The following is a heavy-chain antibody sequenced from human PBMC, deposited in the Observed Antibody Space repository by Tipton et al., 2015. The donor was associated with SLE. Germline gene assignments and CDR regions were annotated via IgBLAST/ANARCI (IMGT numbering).Heavy chain of an antibody. CDR2: LDPEDDET. CDR1: GYTFTDYY. J-gene: IGHJ4*02. CDR3: SSGRGVKMTTNRFDY. V-gene: IGHV1-69-2*01. D-gene: IGHD5-24*01. Sequence: QLVQSGAEVKKPGATVKISCKASGYTFTDYYMNWVQQAPGKGLEWMGRLDPEDDETVYAEKFQGRITLTADTSTDTAYMELTSLRSEDTAVYYCSSGRGVKMTTNRFDYWGQGTLLTVSP.